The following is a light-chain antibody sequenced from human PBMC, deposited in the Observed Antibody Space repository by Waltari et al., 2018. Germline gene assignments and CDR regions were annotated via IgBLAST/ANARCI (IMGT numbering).Light chain of an antibody. Sequence: QSALTQPPSASGSPAQSVTISCTGPSSDGRSYNYVSWYQQTPGKAPKLMIYEVNKRPSGVPDRFSGSKSGNTASLTVSGLQAEDEADYYCSSYGGSNNLIFGGGTKVTVL. CDR1: SSDGRSYNY. V-gene: IGLV2-8*01. J-gene: IGLJ2*01. CDR3: SSYGGSNNLI. CDR2: EVN.